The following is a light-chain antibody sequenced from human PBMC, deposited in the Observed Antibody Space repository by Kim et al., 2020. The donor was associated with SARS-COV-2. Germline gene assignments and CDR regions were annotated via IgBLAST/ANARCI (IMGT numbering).Light chain of an antibody. CDR1: QSVLYSSNNKNY. Sequence: DIVMTQSPDSLAVSLGERATINCKSSQSVLYSSNNKNYLAWYQQKPGQPPKLLIYWASTRESGVPDRFSGSGSGTDFTLTNSSLQAEDVAVYYCQQYYSTSYTFGQGTKLEI. CDR3: QQYYSTSYT. J-gene: IGKJ2*01. V-gene: IGKV4-1*01. CDR2: WAS.